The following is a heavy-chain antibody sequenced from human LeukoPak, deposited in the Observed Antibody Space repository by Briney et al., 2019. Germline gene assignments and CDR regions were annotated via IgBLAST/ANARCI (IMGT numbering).Heavy chain of an antibody. D-gene: IGHD4-17*01. J-gene: IGHJ6*03. CDR3: ARDRGGDYGRGRYYYYYCMDV. Sequence: ASVKVSCKASGYTFTSYYMHWVRQAPGQGLEWMGIINPSGGSTSYAQKFQGRVTMTRDTSTSTVYMELSSLRSEDTAVYYCARDRGGDYGRGRYYYYYCMDVWGKGTTVTVSS. V-gene: IGHV1-46*01. CDR2: INPSGGST. CDR1: GYTFTSYY.